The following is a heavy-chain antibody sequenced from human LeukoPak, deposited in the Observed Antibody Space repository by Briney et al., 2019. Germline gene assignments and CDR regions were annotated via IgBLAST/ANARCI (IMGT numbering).Heavy chain of an antibody. CDR2: IAYDGSKI. Sequence: AGGSLRLSCAASRFSFSSYGIHWVRQAPGKGLEWVAFIAYDGSKIYYAESVKGRFTISRDNSRNTLYLQMSSLRAEDTAVYYCAKDHKLEGYGYFDYWGQGTLVTVSS. J-gene: IGHJ4*02. V-gene: IGHV3-30*02. D-gene: IGHD5-18*01. CDR3: AKDHKLEGYGYFDY. CDR1: RFSFSSYG.